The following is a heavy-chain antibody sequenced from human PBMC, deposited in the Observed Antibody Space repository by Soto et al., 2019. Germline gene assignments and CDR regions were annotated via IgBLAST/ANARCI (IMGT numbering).Heavy chain of an antibody. Sequence: GASVKVSCKASGYTFTSYYMHWVRQAPGQGLEWMGIINPSGGSTSYAQKFQGRVTMTRDTSTNTVYMDLSGLRSEDTAVYYCAASPSFWQNYYYGAMDVWGQGTTVTVSS. CDR1: GYTFTSYY. J-gene: IGHJ6*02. CDR3: AASPSFWQNYYYGAMDV. CDR2: INPSGGST. V-gene: IGHV1-46*01.